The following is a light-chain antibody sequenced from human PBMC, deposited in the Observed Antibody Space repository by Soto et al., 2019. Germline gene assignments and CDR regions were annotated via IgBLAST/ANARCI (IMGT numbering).Light chain of an antibody. CDR3: QQSYSTPWT. V-gene: IGKV1-39*01. J-gene: IGKJ1*01. Sequence: DIQMTQSPSSLSASVGDRVTITCRASQSISTYLNWYQQKPGKAPTLLIYVASSLQSGVPSRFSGSGFGTDFTLTISRLQPEDSATYYCQQSYSTPWTFGQGTKVEIK. CDR1: QSISTY. CDR2: VAS.